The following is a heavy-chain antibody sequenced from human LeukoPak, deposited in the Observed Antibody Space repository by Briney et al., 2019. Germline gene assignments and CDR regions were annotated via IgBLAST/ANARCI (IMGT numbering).Heavy chain of an antibody. CDR1: GYTFTGYY. D-gene: IGHD5-12*01. V-gene: IGHV1-8*02. CDR2: INPNSGNT. CDR3: ARGIRGSDY. J-gene: IGHJ4*02. Sequence: ASVKVSCKASGYTFTGYYMHWVRQAPGQGLEWMGRINPNSGNTGYAQKFQGRVTMTRNTSISTACMELSSLRSEDTAVYYCARGIRGSDYWGQGTLVTVSS.